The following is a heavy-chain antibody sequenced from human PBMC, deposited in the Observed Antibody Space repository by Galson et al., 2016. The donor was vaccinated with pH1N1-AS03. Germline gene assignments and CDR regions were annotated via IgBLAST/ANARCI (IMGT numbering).Heavy chain of an antibody. CDR2: INPNSGDT. J-gene: IGHJ6*03. Sequence: SVKVSCKASGYTFTGHYIHWVRQDPGQGLEWMGWINPNSGDTNNAQKFEGRVTMTRDTSISTAYMEVNRLISDDTAAYYCARDRTAAPSYYYYMDVWGKGTTVTVSS. D-gene: IGHD6-13*01. V-gene: IGHV1-2*02. CDR1: GYTFTGHY. CDR3: ARDRTAAPSYYYYMDV.